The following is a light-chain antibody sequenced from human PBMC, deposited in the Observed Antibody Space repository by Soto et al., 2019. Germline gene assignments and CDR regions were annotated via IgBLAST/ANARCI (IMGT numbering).Light chain of an antibody. V-gene: IGKV1-33*01. CDR2: DAS. J-gene: IGKJ5*01. Sequence: DIQMTQSPSSLSASVGDRVTITCQASHDISNYLNWYQQKPGKSPKLLIYDASNLETAVPSRFSGSGSGTDFTFTISSLQPEDIATYYCQHYDNLPLFGQGTRLEMK. CDR3: QHYDNLPL. CDR1: HDISNY.